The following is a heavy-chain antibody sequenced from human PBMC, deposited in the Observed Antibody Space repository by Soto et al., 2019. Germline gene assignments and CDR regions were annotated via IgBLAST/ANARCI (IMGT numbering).Heavy chain of an antibody. V-gene: IGHV4-59*01. Sequence: PSETLSLTCTVSGGSISSYYWSWIRQPPGKGLEWIGYIYYSGSTNYNPSLKSRVTISVDTSKNQFSLKLSSVTAADTAVYYCASSGRRSWKYFQHWGQGTLVTVSS. CDR3: ASSGRRSWKYFQH. D-gene: IGHD3-10*01. J-gene: IGHJ1*01. CDR1: GGSISSYY. CDR2: IYYSGST.